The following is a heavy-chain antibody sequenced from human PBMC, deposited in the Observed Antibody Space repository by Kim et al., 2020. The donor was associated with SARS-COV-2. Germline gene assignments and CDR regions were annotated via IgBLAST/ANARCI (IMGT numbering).Heavy chain of an antibody. CDR2: IYYSGST. J-gene: IGHJ5*02. CDR3: ARDCRTTHCSSTSWGFDP. Sequence: SETLSLTCTVSGGSISSGGYYWSWIRQHPGKGLEWIGYIYYSGSTYYNPSLKSRVTISVDTSKNQFSLKLSYVTAADTAVYYCARDCRTTHCSSTSWGFDPWGQGTLVTVSS. V-gene: IGHV4-31*03. D-gene: IGHD2-2*01. CDR1: GGSISSGGYY.